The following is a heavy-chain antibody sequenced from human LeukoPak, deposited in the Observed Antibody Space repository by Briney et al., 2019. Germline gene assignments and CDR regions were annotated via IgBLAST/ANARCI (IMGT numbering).Heavy chain of an antibody. J-gene: IGHJ3*02. CDR2: ISSSSSYI. CDR1: GFTSSSHG. CDR3: ARATTGAFDI. Sequence: GGSLRLSCVASGFTSSSHGMNWVRQAPGKGLEWVSSISSSSSYIYYADSVKGRFTISRDNAKNSLYLQMNSLRAEDTAVYYCARATTGAFDIWGQGTMVTVSS. V-gene: IGHV3-21*01. D-gene: IGHD4-11*01.